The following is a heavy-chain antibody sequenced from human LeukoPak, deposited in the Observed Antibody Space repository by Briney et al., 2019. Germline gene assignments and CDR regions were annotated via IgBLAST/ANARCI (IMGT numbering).Heavy chain of an antibody. CDR2: IRSKAYDGTT. CDR3: ARRGYDYGYLDY. V-gene: IGHV3-49*04. D-gene: IGHD5-18*01. Sequence: GGSLRLSCTASGFTFGDYAMSWVRQAPGRGREWVGFIRSKAYDGTTEYGASVRGRFTISRDDSKSIAYLQMNSLKTEDTAVYYCARRGYDYGYLDYWGQGTLVTVSS. J-gene: IGHJ4*02. CDR1: GFTFGDYA.